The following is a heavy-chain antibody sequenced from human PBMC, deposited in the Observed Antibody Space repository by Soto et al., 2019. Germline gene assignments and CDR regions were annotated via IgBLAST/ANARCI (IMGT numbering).Heavy chain of an antibody. CDR3: ARDLRVLYYYDSSGYPEYFQH. J-gene: IGHJ1*01. Sequence: SVKVSCKASGGTFSSYAISWVRQAPGQGLEWMGGIIPIFGTANYAQKFQGRVTITADESTSTAYMELSSLRSEDTAVYYCARDLRVLYYYDSSGYPEYFQHWGQGTLVTVSS. CDR2: IIPIFGTA. CDR1: GGTFSSYA. D-gene: IGHD3-22*01. V-gene: IGHV1-69*13.